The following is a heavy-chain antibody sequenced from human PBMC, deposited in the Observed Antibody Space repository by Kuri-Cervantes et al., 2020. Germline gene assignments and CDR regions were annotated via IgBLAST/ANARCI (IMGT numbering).Heavy chain of an antibody. CDR3: ATVGNQRILYYFDY. V-gene: IGHV1-18*01. D-gene: IGHD4-23*01. CDR1: GYTFTSYG. Sequence: ASVKVSCKASGYTFTSYGISWVRQAPGQGLEWMGWISAYNGNTNYAQKFQGRVTITADESTSTAYMELSSLRSEDTAVYYCATVGNQRILYYFDYWGQGTLVTVSS. J-gene: IGHJ4*02. CDR2: ISAYNGNT.